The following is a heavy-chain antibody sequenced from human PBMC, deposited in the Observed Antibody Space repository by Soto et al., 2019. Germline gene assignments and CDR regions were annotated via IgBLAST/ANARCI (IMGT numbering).Heavy chain of an antibody. V-gene: IGHV4-34*09. CDR1: GGSFSGYY. Sequence: SETLSLTCAVYGGSFSGYYWSWIRQPPGKGLEWIGEINHSGSTNYNPSLKSRVTISVDTSKNQFSLKLSSVTAADTAVYYCARDDYPYYYGMDVWGQGTTVTVSS. J-gene: IGHJ6*02. D-gene: IGHD4-17*01. CDR3: ARDDYPYYYGMDV. CDR2: INHSGST.